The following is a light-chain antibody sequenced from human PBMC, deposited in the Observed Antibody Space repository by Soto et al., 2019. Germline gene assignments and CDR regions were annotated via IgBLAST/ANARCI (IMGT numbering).Light chain of an antibody. Sequence: QSALTQPASVSGSPGQSITISCTGTSSDVGNNNYVSWYQHNPGRAPKVMICDVTNRPSGVSNRFSGSKSGNTASLTISGLQDEDEADYYCSSFTGSSYVFGTGTQLTVL. CDR2: DVT. CDR3: SSFTGSSYV. CDR1: SSDVGNNNY. V-gene: IGLV2-14*03. J-gene: IGLJ1*01.